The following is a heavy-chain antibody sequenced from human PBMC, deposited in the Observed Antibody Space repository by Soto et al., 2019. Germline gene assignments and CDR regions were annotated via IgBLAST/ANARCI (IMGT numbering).Heavy chain of an antibody. V-gene: IGHV4-39*01. CDR1: GGSISSSSYY. CDR3: ARRTAGWYFDL. Sequence: QLQLQESGPGLVKPSETLSLTCTVSGGSISSSSYYWGWIRQPPGKGLEWIGSIYYSGSTYYNPSRKSRVTISVDTSKNQFSLKLSSVTAADTAVYYCARRTAGWYFDLWGRGTLVTVSS. J-gene: IGHJ2*01. D-gene: IGHD6-13*01. CDR2: IYYSGST.